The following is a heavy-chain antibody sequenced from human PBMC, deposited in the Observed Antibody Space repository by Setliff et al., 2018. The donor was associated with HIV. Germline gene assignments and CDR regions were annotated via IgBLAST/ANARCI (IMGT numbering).Heavy chain of an antibody. CDR1: GGSVSSVNYY. CDR3: ARAPLSRLRSYYCYYGMDV. D-gene: IGHD4-17*01. J-gene: IGHJ6*02. Sequence: SETLSLTCSVSGGSVSSVNYYWSWIRQPPGKGLEWIGYIHYTGSTTYNPSLKSRVTISVDTSKNQFSLELSSVTAADTAVYYCARAPLSRLRSYYCYYGMDVWGQGTTVTVSS. CDR2: IHYTGST. V-gene: IGHV4-61*01.